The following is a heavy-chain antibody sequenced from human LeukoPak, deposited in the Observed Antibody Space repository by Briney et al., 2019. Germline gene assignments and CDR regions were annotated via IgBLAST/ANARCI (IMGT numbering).Heavy chain of an antibody. J-gene: IGHJ4*02. CDR3: ARRGYYDYSGFDY. CDR2: ISGSSDDI. Sequence: GGSLRLSCAASGFTFSSYSMNWVRQAPGKGLEWVSSISGSSDDIYYADSVKGRFTISRDNSKNSLYLQMKRLRAEDTAPYYCARRGYYDYSGFDYWGQGTLVTVSS. CDR1: GFTFSSYS. V-gene: IGHV3-21*01. D-gene: IGHD3-22*01.